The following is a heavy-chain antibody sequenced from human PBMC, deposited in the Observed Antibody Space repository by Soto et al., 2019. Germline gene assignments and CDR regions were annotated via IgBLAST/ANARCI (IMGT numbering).Heavy chain of an antibody. Sequence: IRGASVKVSCKASGYTFTSYGISWVRQAPGQGLEWMGWISAYNGNTNYAQKLQGRVTMTTDTSTSTAYMELRSLRSDDTAVYYCARAHDFWSGPLFDGQDYWGQGTLVTVSS. D-gene: IGHD3-3*01. V-gene: IGHV1-18*01. CDR3: ARAHDFWSGPLFDGQDY. CDR2: ISAYNGNT. J-gene: IGHJ4*02. CDR1: GYTFTSYG.